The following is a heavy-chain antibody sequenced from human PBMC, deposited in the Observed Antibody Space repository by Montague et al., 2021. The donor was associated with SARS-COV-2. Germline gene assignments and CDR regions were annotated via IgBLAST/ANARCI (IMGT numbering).Heavy chain of an antibody. CDR1: GGSISSANYY. V-gene: IGHV4-31*03. Sequence: TLSLTCSVSGGSISSANYYWSWIRRHPGKGLEFIGYIYYSGSSFYNPSLKSRLTISVDTSKNRFSLRLSSVTAADTAIYFCASQSGSYYNYFDLWGQGTLVTVSS. CDR2: IYYSGSS. CDR3: ASQSGSYYNYFDL. J-gene: IGHJ4*02. D-gene: IGHD1-26*01.